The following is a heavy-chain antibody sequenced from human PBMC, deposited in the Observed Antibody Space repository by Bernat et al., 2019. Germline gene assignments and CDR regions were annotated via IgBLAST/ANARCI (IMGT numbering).Heavy chain of an antibody. Sequence: EVQLVESGGGLVKPGGSLRLSCAASGFTFSSYSMNWVRQAPGKGLEWVSYISSSSSYIYYADSVKGRFTISRDNAKNSLYLQMNSLRAEDTAVYYWAGEEGSSGLLTHWFDPWGQGTLVTVSS. V-gene: IGHV3-21*05. D-gene: IGHD5-18*01. CDR1: GFTFSSYS. J-gene: IGHJ5*02. CDR2: ISSSSSYI. CDR3: AGEEGSSGLLTHWFDP.